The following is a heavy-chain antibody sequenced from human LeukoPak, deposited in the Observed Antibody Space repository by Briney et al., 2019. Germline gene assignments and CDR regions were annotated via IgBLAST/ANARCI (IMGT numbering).Heavy chain of an antibody. V-gene: IGHV3-15*01. CDR2: IKSKTDGGTT. CDR3: TTGLEWELPREFDY. Sequence: GGSLRLSCAASGFTFSNAWMSWVRQAPGMGLEWVGHIKSKTDGGTTDYAAPVKGRFTISRDDSKNTLYLQMNSLKTEDTAVYYCTTGLEWELPREFDYWGQGTLVTVSS. J-gene: IGHJ4*02. CDR1: GFTFSNAW. D-gene: IGHD1-26*01.